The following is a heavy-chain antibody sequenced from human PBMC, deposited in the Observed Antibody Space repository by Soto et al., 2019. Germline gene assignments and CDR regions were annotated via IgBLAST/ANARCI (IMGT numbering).Heavy chain of an antibody. D-gene: IGHD1-1*01. CDR3: SKNGTTWFAS. Sequence: ASVKVSCKTSGYSFHNSGISWVRQAPGRGLEWMGWISVLNGYAHYGQKFQGRVIMTADTFTSTAYMELRGLRSDDTAMYYCSKNGTTWFASWG. CDR2: ISVLNGYA. V-gene: IGHV1-18*01. CDR1: GYSFHNSG. J-gene: IGHJ5*01.